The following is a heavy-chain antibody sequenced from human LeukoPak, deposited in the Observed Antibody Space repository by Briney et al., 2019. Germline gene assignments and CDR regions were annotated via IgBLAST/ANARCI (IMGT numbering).Heavy chain of an antibody. J-gene: IGHJ4*02. Sequence: PGGSLRLSCAASGFAVSSNYMSWVRQAPGKGLEWVSVIYSGGSTYYADSVKGRFTISRDNSKNTLYLQMNSLRAEDTAVYYCAREEMATTAFDYWGQGTLVTVSS. CDR2: IYSGGST. CDR1: GFAVSSNY. CDR3: AREEMATTAFDY. D-gene: IGHD5-24*01. V-gene: IGHV3-53*01.